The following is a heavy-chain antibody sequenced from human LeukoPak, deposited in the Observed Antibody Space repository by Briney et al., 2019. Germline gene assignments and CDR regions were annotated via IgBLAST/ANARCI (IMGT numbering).Heavy chain of an antibody. J-gene: IGHJ4*02. CDR2: FDPEDGET. CDR1: GYTLTELS. CDR3: ATDRGYYDSSGYFLFDY. Sequence: ASVKASCKVSGYTLTELSMHWVRQAPGKGLEWTGGFDPEDGETIYAQKFQGRVTMTEDTSTDTAYVELSNLRSEDTAVYYCATDRGYYDSSGYFLFDYWGQGTLVTVSS. V-gene: IGHV1-24*01. D-gene: IGHD3-22*01.